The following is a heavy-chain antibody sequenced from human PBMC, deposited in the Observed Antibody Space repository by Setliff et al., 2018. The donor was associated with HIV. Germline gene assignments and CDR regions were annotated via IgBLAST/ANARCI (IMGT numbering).Heavy chain of an antibody. Sequence: SETQSLTCDVDGGSFSGYHWNWIRQFPGEGLEWIGEINHTGNTQYNPSLKSRVTMSEETSKNQISLKLKSVTAADTAIYVCARGKGGLVGPAEFDYWGPGTLVTVSS. D-gene: IGHD1-26*01. CDR2: INHTGNT. J-gene: IGHJ4*02. CDR1: GGSFSGYH. CDR3: ARGKGGLVGPAEFDY. V-gene: IGHV4-34*01.